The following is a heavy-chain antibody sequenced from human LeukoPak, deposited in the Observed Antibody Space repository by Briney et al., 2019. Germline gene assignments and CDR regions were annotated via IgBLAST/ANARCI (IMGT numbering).Heavy chain of an antibody. Sequence: PSETLSLTCAVYGGSFSGYYWSWIRQPPGKGLEWIGEINHSGSTNYNPSLKSRVTISVDTSKNQFSLKLSSVTAADTAVYYCARACGITIFGVVINYYFDYWGQGTLVTVSS. J-gene: IGHJ4*02. CDR2: INHSGST. V-gene: IGHV4-34*01. D-gene: IGHD3-3*01. CDR3: ARACGITIFGVVINYYFDY. CDR1: GGSFSGYY.